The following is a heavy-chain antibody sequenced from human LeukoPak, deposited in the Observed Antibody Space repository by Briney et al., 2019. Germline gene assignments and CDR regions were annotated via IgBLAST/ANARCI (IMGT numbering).Heavy chain of an antibody. J-gene: IGHJ4*02. Sequence: SETLSLTCSVSGGSISSYYWSWIRQPPGKGLEYIGYIYYSGSTNYNPSLKSRVTISVDTSKDQFSLNLTSVTAADTALYYCARGANRLDYWGQGTLVTVSS. V-gene: IGHV4-59*01. CDR1: GGSISSYY. CDR3: ARGANRLDY. D-gene: IGHD1-14*01. CDR2: IYYSGST.